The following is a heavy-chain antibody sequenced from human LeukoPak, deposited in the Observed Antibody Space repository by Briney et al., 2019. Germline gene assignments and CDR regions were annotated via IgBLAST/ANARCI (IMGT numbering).Heavy chain of an antibody. Sequence: GGSLRLSCAASGFTVSSNYMNWVRQAPGKGLEGVSLIYSGGSTHYADSVKGRFTITRDKAKNTLYLQMNSLRAEDTAVYYCARGGDSSYYGDYWGQGTLVTVSS. CDR1: GFTVSSNY. J-gene: IGHJ4*02. CDR3: ARGGDSSYYGDY. CDR2: IYSGGST. V-gene: IGHV3-66*01. D-gene: IGHD3-22*01.